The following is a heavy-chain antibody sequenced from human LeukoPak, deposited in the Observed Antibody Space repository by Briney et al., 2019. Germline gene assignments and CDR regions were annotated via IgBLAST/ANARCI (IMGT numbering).Heavy chain of an antibody. J-gene: IGHJ6*02. Sequence: SETLSLTCTVSGGSISSYYWSWIRQPPGRGLEWIGYIYYSGSTNYNPSLKSRVTMSVDTSKNQFSLKLSSVTAADTAVYYCARRGYYGSGSYGGYYTMDVWGQGTTVTVSS. V-gene: IGHV4-59*01. CDR1: GGSISSYY. CDR3: ARRGYYGSGSYGGYYTMDV. D-gene: IGHD3-10*01. CDR2: IYYSGST.